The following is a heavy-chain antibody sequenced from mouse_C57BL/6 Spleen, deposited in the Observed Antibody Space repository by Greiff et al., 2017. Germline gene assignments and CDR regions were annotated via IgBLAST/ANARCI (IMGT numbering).Heavy chain of an antibody. CDR2: ISSGGDYI. Sequence: EVQRVESGEGLVKPGGSLKLSCAASGFTFSSYAMSWVRQTPEKRLEWVAYISSGGDYIYYADTVKGRFTISRDNARNTLYLQMSSLKSEDTAMYYCTRVGPMVTTRAFAYWGQGTLVTVSA. V-gene: IGHV5-9-1*02. J-gene: IGHJ3*01. CDR3: TRVGPMVTTRAFAY. CDR1: GFTFSSYA. D-gene: IGHD2-2*01.